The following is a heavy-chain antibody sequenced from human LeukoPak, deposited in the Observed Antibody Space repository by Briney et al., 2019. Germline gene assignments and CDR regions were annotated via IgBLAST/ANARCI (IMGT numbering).Heavy chain of an antibody. V-gene: IGHV4-39*01. Sequence: SETLSLTCSVSGASISTSSYYWGWIRHPPGKGLEWIGNIYYSGNTYSNPSPKSRITISVDTSKTQFTLKLSSVTAADTAVYYCASGYSGNGPYDYWGQGTLVTVSS. D-gene: IGHD5-12*01. CDR3: ASGYSGNGPYDY. CDR1: GASISTSSYY. CDR2: IYYSGNT. J-gene: IGHJ4*02.